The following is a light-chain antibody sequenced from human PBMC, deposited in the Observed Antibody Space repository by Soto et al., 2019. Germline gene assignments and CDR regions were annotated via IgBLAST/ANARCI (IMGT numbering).Light chain of an antibody. CDR2: AAT. V-gene: IGKV3-15*01. J-gene: IGKJ2*01. Sequence: EIVMTQSPATLSVSPGEGATLSCRASQSVNSRLAWYQQTPGQAPRLLIHAATTRANGIPARFSGSGSGTEFTLTTSSLQSVDFAVYYCQQHYDRPLTFGQGTKLEIK. CDR3: QQHYDRPLT. CDR1: QSVNSR.